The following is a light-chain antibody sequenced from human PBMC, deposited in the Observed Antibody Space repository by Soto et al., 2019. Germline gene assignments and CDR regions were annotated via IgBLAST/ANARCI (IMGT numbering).Light chain of an antibody. J-gene: IGLJ1*01. CDR2: EVR. V-gene: IGLV2-8*01. CDR3: SSYTGTNNFGV. Sequence: QSALTQPPSASGSPGQSVTISCTGSSSDVGGYNYVSWYQQHPGKAPKLVIYEVRKWPSGVPDRFSGSKSGNTASLTVSGLQAEDEADYYCSSYTGTNNFGVFGPGTKATV. CDR1: SSDVGGYNY.